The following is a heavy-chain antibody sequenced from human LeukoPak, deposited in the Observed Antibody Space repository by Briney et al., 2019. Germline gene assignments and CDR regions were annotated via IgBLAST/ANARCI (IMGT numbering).Heavy chain of an antibody. CDR2: IYHSGST. CDR3: ARAVDWNSPYFDY. D-gene: IGHD1-7*01. J-gene: IGHJ4*02. V-gene: IGHV4-59*01. Sequence: SETLSLTCTVSGGSISGYYWSWIRQPPGNGLEYIGYIYHSGSTNYNPSLRSRVTLSIDTSKNHFSPKMTSVTAADTAVYYCARAVDWNSPYFDYWGQGTLVTVSS. CDR1: GGSISGYY.